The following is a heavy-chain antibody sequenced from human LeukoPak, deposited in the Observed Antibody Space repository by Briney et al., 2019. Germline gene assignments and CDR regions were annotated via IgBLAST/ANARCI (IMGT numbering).Heavy chain of an antibody. Sequence: QPGGSLTLACAAAGFTFSSYALSWVRQPPGKWLECLSLIIGSGRGTEYGDSVKGRFTISRDSSKNTLSLQMNSMKAEDTAVYYCAKHLRTTVWFFDYWGQGTLVTVSS. CDR2: IIGSGRGT. CDR1: GFTFSSYA. D-gene: IGHD3-9*01. J-gene: IGHJ4*02. CDR3: AKHLRTTVWFFDY. V-gene: IGHV3-23*01.